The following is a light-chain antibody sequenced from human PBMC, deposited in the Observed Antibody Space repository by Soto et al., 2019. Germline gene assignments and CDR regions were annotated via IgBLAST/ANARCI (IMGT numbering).Light chain of an antibody. CDR1: SSNIGNNF. CDR3: ESWDSSLSAVL. J-gene: IGLJ2*01. CDR2: DDH. V-gene: IGLV1-51*01. Sequence: QSVLTQPPSVSAAPGQKVTISCSGNSSNIGNNFVSWYLQPPGTAPKVLIYDDHKRPSGIPDRFSGFKSCTSATLGITGLQTGDEADYYCESWDSSLSAVLFGGGTKLTVL.